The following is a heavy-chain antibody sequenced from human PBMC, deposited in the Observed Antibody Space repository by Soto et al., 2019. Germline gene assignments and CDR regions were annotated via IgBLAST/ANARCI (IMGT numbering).Heavy chain of an antibody. J-gene: IGHJ3*02. D-gene: IGHD3-22*01. V-gene: IGHV1-58*01. CDR3: AADGYYYDSSGYSSAFDI. CDR2: IVVGSGNT. Sequence: ASVKVSCKASGFTFTSSAVQWVRQARGQRLEWIGWIVVGSGNTNYAQKFQERVTITRDMSTSTAYMELSSLRSEDTAVYYCAADGYYYDSSGYSSAFDIWGQGTMVTVSS. CDR1: GFTFTSSA.